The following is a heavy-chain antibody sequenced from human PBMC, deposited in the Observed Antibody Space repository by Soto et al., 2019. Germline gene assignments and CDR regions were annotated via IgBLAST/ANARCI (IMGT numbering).Heavy chain of an antibody. D-gene: IGHD3-22*01. V-gene: IGHV1-3*01. CDR1: GYTFTSYA. J-gene: IGHJ4*02. CDR2: INAGNGNT. Sequence: ASVKVSCKASGYTFTSYAMHWVRQAPGQRLEWMGWINAGNGNTKYSQKFQGRVTITRDTSASTAYMELSSLRSEDTAVYYCAYDGDYYDSSGYKYWGQGTLVTVSS. CDR3: AYDGDYYDSSGYKY.